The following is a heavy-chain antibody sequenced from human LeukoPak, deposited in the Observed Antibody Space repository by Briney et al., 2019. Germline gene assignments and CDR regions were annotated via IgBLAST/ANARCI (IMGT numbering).Heavy chain of an antibody. D-gene: IGHD3-3*01. J-gene: IGHJ4*02. Sequence: MASETLSLTCAVYGGSFSDYYWTWIRQPPGKGLEWIGEINHSGSPNNNPSLKSRVSISFDTSKNQFSLKLTSVTAADTAVYYCGSRRTAMFGVIKGPIDYWGQGTLVTVSS. CDR3: GSRRTAMFGVIKGPIDY. CDR1: GGSFSDYY. CDR2: INHSGSP. V-gene: IGHV4-34*01.